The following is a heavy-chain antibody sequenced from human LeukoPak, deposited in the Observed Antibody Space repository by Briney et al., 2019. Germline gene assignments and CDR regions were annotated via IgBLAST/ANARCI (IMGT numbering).Heavy chain of an antibody. CDR3: ATESSKETNNWNTPGY. CDR2: MNPDSGNT. V-gene: IGHV1-8*01. D-gene: IGHD1/OR15-1a*01. CDR1: GYTFTSYD. Sequence: GASVKVSCKASGYTFTSYDINWVRQATGQGLEWMGWMNPDSGNTGYAQKFQGRVTMTRNTSISTAYMELSSLRSEDTAVYYCATESSKETNNWNTPGYWGQGTLVTVSS. J-gene: IGHJ4*02.